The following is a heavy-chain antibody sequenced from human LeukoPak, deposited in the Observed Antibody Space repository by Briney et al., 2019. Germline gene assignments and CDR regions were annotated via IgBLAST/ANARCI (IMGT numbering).Heavy chain of an antibody. V-gene: IGHV1-69*01. J-gene: IGHJ4*02. CDR1: GGTFSSYA. Sequence: ASVKVSCKASGGTFSSYAISWVRQAPGQGLEWMGGIIPIFGTANYAQKIQGRVTITADESTSTAYMELSSLRSEDTAVYYCATHHRGRYYYDSSAIFQPPDYWGQGTLVTVSS. CDR3: ATHHRGRYYYDSSAIFQPPDY. CDR2: IIPIFGTA. D-gene: IGHD3-22*01.